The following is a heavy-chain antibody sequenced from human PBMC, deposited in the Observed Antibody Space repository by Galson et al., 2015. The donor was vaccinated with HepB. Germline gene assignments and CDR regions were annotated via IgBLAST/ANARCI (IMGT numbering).Heavy chain of an antibody. J-gene: IGHJ6*02. V-gene: IGHV1-2*06. CDR2: INPNTGAT. CDR3: AKVPGTAGRLLILRTGTFWDV. D-gene: IGHD1-1*01. CDR1: GYTFTDYY. Sequence: SVKVSCKASGYTFTDYYIHWLRQVPGQRLEWMGRINPNTGATNYAQKFQGRVTMTRDTSISTAYMELSRLRSDDTAVYYCAKVPGTAGRLLILRTGTFWDVWGQGTTVTVSS.